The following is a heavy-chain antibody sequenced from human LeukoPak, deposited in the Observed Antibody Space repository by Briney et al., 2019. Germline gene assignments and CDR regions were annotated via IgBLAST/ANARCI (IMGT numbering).Heavy chain of an antibody. Sequence: PGGSLRLSXAASRFTFSSYAMSWVRQAPGKGLEWFSAISGSGGSTYYADSVKGRFTISRDNSRNTLYLQMNSLRAEDTGVYYCAKVGVTTFHFEYWGQGTLVTVSS. CDR2: ISGSGGST. CDR3: AKVGVTTFHFEY. V-gene: IGHV3-23*01. J-gene: IGHJ4*02. CDR1: RFTFSSYA. D-gene: IGHD4-11*01.